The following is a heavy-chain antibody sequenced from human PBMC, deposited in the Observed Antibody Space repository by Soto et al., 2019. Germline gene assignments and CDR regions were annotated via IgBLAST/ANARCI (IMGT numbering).Heavy chain of an antibody. D-gene: IGHD6-13*01. CDR1: GFTFSSYG. CDR3: AKDQASSSWYGGYGMDV. V-gene: IGHV3-30*18. CDR2: ISYDGSNK. Sequence: GGSLRLCCAASGFTFSSYGMHWVRQAPGKGLEWVAVISYDGSNKYYADSVKGRFTISRDNSKNTLYLQMNSLRAEDTAVYYCAKDQASSSWYGGYGMDVWGQGTTVTVSS. J-gene: IGHJ6*02.